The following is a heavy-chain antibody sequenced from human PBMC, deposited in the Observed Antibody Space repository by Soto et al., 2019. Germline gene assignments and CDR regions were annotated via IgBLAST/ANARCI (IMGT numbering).Heavy chain of an antibody. V-gene: IGHV4-34*01. CDR3: ASGRRYYDILSGYYNQFYFDY. D-gene: IGHD3-9*01. J-gene: IGHJ4*02. CDR1: GGSFSGYY. CDR2: INHSGST. Sequence: KPSETLSLTCAVYGGSFSGYYWSWIRQPPGKGLEWIGEINHSGSTNYNPSLKSRVTISVDTSKNQFSLKLSSVTAADTAVYYCASGRRYYDILSGYYNQFYFDYWGQGTLVTVSS.